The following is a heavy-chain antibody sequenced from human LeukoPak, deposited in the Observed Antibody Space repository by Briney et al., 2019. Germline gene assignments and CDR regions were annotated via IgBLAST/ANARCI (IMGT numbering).Heavy chain of an antibody. V-gene: IGHV4-38-2*02. J-gene: IGHJ4*02. CDR1: GYSISSGYY. D-gene: IGHD5-18*01. CDR2: IYHSEST. Sequence: SETLSLTCTVSGYSISSGYYWGWIRQPPGKGLEWIGSIYHSESTYYTPSLKSRVTISVDTSKNQFSLKLSSVTAADTAVYYCARVGGYSYGLYYFDYWGQGTLVTVSS. CDR3: ARVGGYSYGLYYFDY.